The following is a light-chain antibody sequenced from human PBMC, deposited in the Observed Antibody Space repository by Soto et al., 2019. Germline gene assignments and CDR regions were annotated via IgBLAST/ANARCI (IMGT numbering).Light chain of an antibody. CDR1: SSDVGSYNL. CDR3: CSYAGSSTWV. V-gene: IGLV2-23*02. CDR2: DVN. Sequence: QSALTQPASVSGSPGQSITISCTGTSSDVGSYNLVSWYQQHPGKAPKLVIYDVNKRPSGVSNRFSGSKSGNTASLTISGLQAEDEADYYCCSYAGSSTWVFGGGNKLSVL. J-gene: IGLJ3*02.